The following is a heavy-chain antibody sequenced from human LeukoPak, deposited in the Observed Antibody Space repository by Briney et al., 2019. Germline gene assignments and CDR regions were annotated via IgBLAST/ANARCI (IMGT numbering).Heavy chain of an antibody. CDR1: GGSISSTNYY. Sequence: MPSETLSLTCTVSGGSISSTNYYWGWIRQPAGKGLEWIGRIYTSGSTNYNPSLKSRVTISVDASKNQFSLKLSSVTAADTAVYYCARERVWRYCGGDSCGWFDPWGQGTLVTVSS. CDR3: ARERVWRYCGGDSCGWFDP. V-gene: IGHV4-61*02. CDR2: IYTSGST. D-gene: IGHD2-21*02. J-gene: IGHJ5*02.